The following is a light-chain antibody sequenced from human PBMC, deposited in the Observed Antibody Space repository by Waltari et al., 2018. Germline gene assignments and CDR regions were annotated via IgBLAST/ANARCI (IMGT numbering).Light chain of an antibody. CDR2: RVS. J-gene: IGKJ1*01. Sequence: DIVMTQSPRSLSVTPGQAASISCRSSQSLVFRDGITYLTWFHQRPGQSPRRLMSRVSDRDFGVPDKFSGSGSGTDFTLKLSGVEADDVGIYYCMQGTQWPWTFGQGTKVEI. CDR3: MQGTQWPWT. V-gene: IGKV2-30*01. CDR1: QSLVFRDGITY.